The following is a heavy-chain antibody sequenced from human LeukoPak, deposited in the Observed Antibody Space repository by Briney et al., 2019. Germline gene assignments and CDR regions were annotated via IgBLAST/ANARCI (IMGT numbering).Heavy chain of an antibody. CDR1: GYTFTSYY. J-gene: IGHJ6*03. V-gene: IGHV1-46*01. D-gene: IGHD2-2*03. CDR3: ARGVGYCSSTSCHPAYYYYYMDV. CDR2: INPSGGST. Sequence: ASVKVSCKASGYTFTSYYMHWVRQAPGQGLEWMGIINPSGGSTSYAQKFQGRVTITRNTSISTAYMELSSLRSEDTAVYYCARGVGYCSSTSCHPAYYYYYMDVWGKGTTVTVSS.